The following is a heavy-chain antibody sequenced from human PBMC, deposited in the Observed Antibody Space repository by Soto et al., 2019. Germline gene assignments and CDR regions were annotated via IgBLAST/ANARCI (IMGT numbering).Heavy chain of an antibody. CDR1: GFTFDDYA. CDR3: ATSKGDLEILQTTGTTFWGPFHM. D-gene: IGHD4-17*01. J-gene: IGHJ3*02. CDR2: ISWNSGSR. Sequence: EVQLVESGGGLVQPGRSLRLSCAASGFTFDDYAMHWVRQVPGKGPEWVSGISWNSGSRGYAESVRGRFTISRDNAKNSLYLQMNSLRAEDTAVYYCATSKGDLEILQTTGTTFWGPFHMLGECTMVTVSP. V-gene: IGHV3-9*01.